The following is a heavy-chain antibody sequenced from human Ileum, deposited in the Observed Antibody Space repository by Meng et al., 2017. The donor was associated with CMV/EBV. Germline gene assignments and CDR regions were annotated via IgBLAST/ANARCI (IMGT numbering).Heavy chain of an antibody. J-gene: IGHJ4*02. D-gene: IGHD5-12*01. CDR2: IKGDGSYT. CDR3: ATGGSGYIPW. CDR1: GFTFSNSW. V-gene: IGHV3-74*01. Sequence: EVHLVESGGGLAQPGGSLRLSCAASGFTFSNSWMHWVRQAPGKGLVWVSRIKGDGSYTTYADSVKGRFTISRDNAKNTVYLQMNSLRADDTAAYYCATGGSGYIPWWGQGTLVTVSS.